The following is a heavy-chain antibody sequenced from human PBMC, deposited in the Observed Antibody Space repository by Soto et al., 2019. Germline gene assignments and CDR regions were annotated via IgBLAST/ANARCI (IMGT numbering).Heavy chain of an antibody. D-gene: IGHD6-13*01. J-gene: IGHJ4*02. CDR1: GFTFSSYA. V-gene: IGHV3-23*01. CDR2: ISGSGGST. Sequence: PGGSLRLSCAASGFTFSSYAMSWVRQAPEKGLEWVSAISGSGGSTYYADSVKGRFTISRDNSKNTLYLQMNSLRAEDTAVYYCAKLDSSSWYWFDYWGQGTLVTVSS. CDR3: AKLDSSSWYWFDY.